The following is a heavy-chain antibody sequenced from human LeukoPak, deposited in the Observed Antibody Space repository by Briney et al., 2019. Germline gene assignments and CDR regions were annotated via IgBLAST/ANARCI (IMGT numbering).Heavy chain of an antibody. D-gene: IGHD1-26*01. CDR3: AKDCCSGSYSFFDY. CDR1: GFTFSRCG. CDR2: IRYDGSNK. J-gene: IGHJ4*02. V-gene: IGHV3-30*02. Sequence: GGSLRLSCTASGFTFSRCGMHWVRQAPGKGLEWVAFIRYDGSNKYYADSVKGRFTISRDNSKISLYLQMNSLRAEDTAVYYCAKDCCSGSYSFFDYWGQGTLVTVSS.